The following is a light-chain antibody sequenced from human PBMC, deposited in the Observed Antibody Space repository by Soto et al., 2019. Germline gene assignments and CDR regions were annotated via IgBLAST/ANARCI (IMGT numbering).Light chain of an antibody. CDR2: GAF. Sequence: EIVLTQSPATLSLSPGERATLSCRASPSVSSNFVAWYQQKPGQAPRLLISGAFNRATGVPDRFSGGGSGTDFTLTISRLEAEDFAVYYCQQYGSAPRTFGQGTKVDIK. V-gene: IGKV3-20*01. CDR3: QQYGSAPRT. J-gene: IGKJ1*01. CDR1: PSVSSNF.